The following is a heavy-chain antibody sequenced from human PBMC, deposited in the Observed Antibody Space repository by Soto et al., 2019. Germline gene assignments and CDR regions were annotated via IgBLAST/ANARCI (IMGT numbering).Heavy chain of an antibody. CDR3: GKDSLNYGYYYYGRDV. J-gene: IGHJ6*02. CDR2: ISGSGGST. V-gene: IGHV3-23*01. Sequence: PGGSLRLSCAASGFTFSSYAMSWVRQAPGKGLEWVSAISGSGGSTYYADSVKGRFTISRDNSKNTLYLQMNSLRAEDTAVYYCGKDSLNYGYYYYGRDVWGQGTTVTVPS. CDR1: GFTFSSYA. D-gene: IGHD4-17*01.